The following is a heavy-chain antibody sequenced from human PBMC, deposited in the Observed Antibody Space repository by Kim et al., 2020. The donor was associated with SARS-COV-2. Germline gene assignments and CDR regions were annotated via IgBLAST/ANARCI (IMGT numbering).Heavy chain of an antibody. D-gene: IGHD3-3*02. CDR2: INHSGST. Sequence: SETLSLTCAVYGGSFSGYYWSWIRQPPGKGLEWIGEINHSGSTNYNPSLKSRVTISVDTSKNQFSLKLSSVTAADTAVYYCARGGKLGIQDAFDIWGQGTMVTVSS. J-gene: IGHJ3*02. V-gene: IGHV4-34*01. CDR3: ARGGKLGIQDAFDI. CDR1: GGSFSGYY.